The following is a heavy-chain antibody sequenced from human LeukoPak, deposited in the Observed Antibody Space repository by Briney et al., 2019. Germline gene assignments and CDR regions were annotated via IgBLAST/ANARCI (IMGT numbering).Heavy chain of an antibody. J-gene: IGHJ6*02. CDR3: TTSNSGSFYYGMDV. V-gene: IGHV4-34*01. CDR2: INHSGST. D-gene: IGHD4-11*01. CDR1: GPSFSGYY. Sequence: PSETLSLTCAVYGPSFSGYYWTWIRQVPGKGLEWIGEINHSGSTDYNVSLKSRVTITVDTSKNQFSLKLSSVTAADTAVYYCTTSNSGSFYYGMDVWGQGTTVTVSS.